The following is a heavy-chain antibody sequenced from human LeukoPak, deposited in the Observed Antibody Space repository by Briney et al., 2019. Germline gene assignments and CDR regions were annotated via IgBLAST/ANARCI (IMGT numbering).Heavy chain of an antibody. CDR3: AREVGGCL. V-gene: IGHV1-8*01. D-gene: IGHD2-15*01. Sequence: ASVKVSCKASGYTFTSYDINWVRQATGQGLEWMGWMNPNSGNTGYAQKFQGRVTMTRDTSISTAYMALSRLRADDTAVYYCAREVGGCLWGQRTLVTVSS. CDR2: MNPNSGNT. J-gene: IGHJ4*02. CDR1: GYTFTSYD.